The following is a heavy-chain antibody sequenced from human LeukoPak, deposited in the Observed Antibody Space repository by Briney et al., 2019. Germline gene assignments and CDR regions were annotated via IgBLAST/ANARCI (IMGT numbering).Heavy chain of an antibody. J-gene: IGHJ6*02. CDR1: GYTFTGYY. Sequence: ASVKVSCKASGYTFTGYYMHWVRQAPGQGLEWMGWINPNSGGTNYAQKFQGRVTMTRDTSISTAYMELSRLRSDDTAVYYCAREGNGAHHCSGGSCYSGYYGMDVWGQGTTVTVSS. D-gene: IGHD2-15*01. V-gene: IGHV1-2*02. CDR2: INPNSGGT. CDR3: AREGNGAHHCSGGSCYSGYYGMDV.